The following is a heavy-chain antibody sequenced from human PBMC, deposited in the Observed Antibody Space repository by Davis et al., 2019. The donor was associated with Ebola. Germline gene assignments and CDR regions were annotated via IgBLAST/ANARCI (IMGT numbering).Heavy chain of an antibody. CDR2: IYSGGST. CDR3: AYGDYGDVAAARAFDY. Sequence: GESLKISCAASGFTFSDYYMSWIRQAPGKGLEWVSVIYSGGSTYYADSVKGRFTISRDNSKNTLYLQMNSLRAEDTAVYYCAYGDYGDVAAARAFDYWGQGTLVTVSS. V-gene: IGHV3-66*01. CDR1: GFTFSDYY. D-gene: IGHD4-17*01. J-gene: IGHJ4*02.